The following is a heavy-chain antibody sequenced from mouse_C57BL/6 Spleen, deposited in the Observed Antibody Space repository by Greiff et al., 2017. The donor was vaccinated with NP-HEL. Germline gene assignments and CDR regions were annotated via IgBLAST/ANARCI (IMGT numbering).Heavy chain of an antibody. J-gene: IGHJ4*01. D-gene: IGHD1-1*01. Sequence: EVMLVESGGDLVKPGGSLKLSCAASGFTFSSYGMSWVRQTPDKRLEWVATISSGGSYTYYPDSVKGRFTISRDNAKNTLYLQMSSLKSEDTAMYYCERQDYGLYYAMDYWGQGTSVTVSS. CDR1: GFTFSSYG. CDR2: ISSGGSYT. V-gene: IGHV5-6*01. CDR3: ERQDYGLYYAMDY.